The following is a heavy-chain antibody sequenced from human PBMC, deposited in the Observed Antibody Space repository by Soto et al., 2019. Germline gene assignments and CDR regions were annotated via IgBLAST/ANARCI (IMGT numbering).Heavy chain of an antibody. V-gene: IGHV3-48*01. CDR2: ISSSSSTI. CDR3: ARDRKSSGWSADAFDI. J-gene: IGHJ3*02. CDR1: GFTFSSYS. Sequence: GGSLRLSCAASGFTFSSYSMNWVRQAPGKGLEWVSYISSSSSTIYYADSVKGRFTISRDNAKNSLYLQMNSLRAEDTAVYYCARDRKSSGWSADAFDIWGQGTMVTVSS. D-gene: IGHD6-19*01.